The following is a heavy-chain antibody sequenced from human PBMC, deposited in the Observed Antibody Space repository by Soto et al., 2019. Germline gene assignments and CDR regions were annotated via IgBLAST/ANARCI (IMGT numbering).Heavy chain of an antibody. D-gene: IGHD7-27*01. CDR1: GDSISNLDYF. CDR2: IYKSATT. J-gene: IGHJ5*01. V-gene: IGHV4-30-4*01. Sequence: SETLSLTCSVSGDSISNLDYFWAWIRQPPGQSLEYIGYIYKSATTYYNPSFESRVAISVDTSKRKFSLNVTSVTDEDTAVYFCARGRYCLTGRCFPNWFDSWGQGALVT. CDR3: ARGRYCLTGRCFPNWFDS.